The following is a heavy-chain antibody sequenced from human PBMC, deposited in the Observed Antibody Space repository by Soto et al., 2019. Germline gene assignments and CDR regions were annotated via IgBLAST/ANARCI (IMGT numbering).Heavy chain of an antibody. V-gene: IGHV3-23*01. CDR3: AKFFVAGTRGYFDS. CDR1: GFIFSSYA. J-gene: IGHJ4*02. Sequence: EVQLLESGGGLVQPGGSLRLSCSASGFIFSSYAMSWVRQAPGKGLEWVSAISGSGDNAYYADSVKGRFTISRDRSKSLYLQMKSLRAEDTAIYYCAKFFVAGTRGYFDSWGQGTLVTVSS. D-gene: IGHD6-19*01. CDR2: ISGSGDNA.